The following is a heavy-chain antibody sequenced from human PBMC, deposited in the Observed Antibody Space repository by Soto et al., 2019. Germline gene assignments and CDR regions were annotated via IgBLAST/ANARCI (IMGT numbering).Heavy chain of an antibody. CDR2: IKSKTDGGTT. J-gene: IGHJ4*02. V-gene: IGHV3-15*07. CDR3: TTFFIVATTYFDY. CDR1: GFTFSNAW. Sequence: EVQLVESGGGLVKPGGSLRLSCAASGFTFSNAWMNWVRQAPGKGLEWVGRIKSKTDGGTTDYAAPMKGRFTISRDDSKNTLYLQMNSLKTEDTAVYYCTTFFIVATTYFDYWGQGTLVTVSS. D-gene: IGHD5-12*01.